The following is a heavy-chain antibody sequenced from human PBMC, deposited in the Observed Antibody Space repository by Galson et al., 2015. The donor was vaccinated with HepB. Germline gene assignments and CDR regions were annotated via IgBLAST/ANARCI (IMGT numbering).Heavy chain of an antibody. D-gene: IGHD4-11*01. V-gene: IGHV4-59*09. CDR3: ARGPTVTTPHDAFDI. Sequence: YNPSLKSRVSISLDTSKNQFSLNLNSVTAADTAVYYCARGPTVTTPHDAFDIWGQGTMVTVSS. J-gene: IGHJ3*02.